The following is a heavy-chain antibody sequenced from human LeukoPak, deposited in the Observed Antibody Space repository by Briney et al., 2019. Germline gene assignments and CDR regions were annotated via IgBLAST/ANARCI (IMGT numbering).Heavy chain of an antibody. CDR2: INHSGST. CDR1: GGSFSGYY. CDR3: ASFNPQFDP. V-gene: IGHV4-34*01. J-gene: IGHJ5*02. Sequence: PSETLSLTCAVYGGSFSGYYWSWIRQPPGKGLEWIGEINHSGSTNYNPSLKSRVTISVDTSKNQFSLKLSSVTAADTAVYYCASFNPQFDPWGQGTLVTVSS.